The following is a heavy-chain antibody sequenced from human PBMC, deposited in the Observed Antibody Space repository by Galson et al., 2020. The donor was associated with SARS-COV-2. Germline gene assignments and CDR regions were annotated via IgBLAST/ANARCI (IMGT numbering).Heavy chain of an antibody. Sequence: GGSLRLSCVASGFTFSIYAIHWVRQAPGNGLERVAVIPYDGRNTYYADSVRGRITLSRDNSKNTLYLQMNSLRAEDTSVYYCARDMNGMAGAFDIWGQGTMVTVSS. CDR3: ARDMNGMAGAFDI. CDR2: IPYDGRNT. D-gene: IGHD6-19*01. CDR1: GFTFSIYA. V-gene: IGHV3-30*04. J-gene: IGHJ3*02.